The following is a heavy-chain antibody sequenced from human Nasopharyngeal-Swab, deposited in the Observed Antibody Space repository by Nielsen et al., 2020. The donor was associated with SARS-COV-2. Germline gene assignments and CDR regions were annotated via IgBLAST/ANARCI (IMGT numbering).Heavy chain of an antibody. CDR2: ITSSGSTI. Sequence: GESLKISCAAPGFSFSSYEMNWVGQAPGKGLEWVSYITSSGSTIYYADSVKGRFTISRDNSKNTLYLQMNSLRAEDTAVYYCALETSNYFDYWGQGTLVTVSS. V-gene: IGHV3-48*03. CDR1: GFSFSSYE. J-gene: IGHJ4*02. D-gene: IGHD1-1*01. CDR3: ALETSNYFDY.